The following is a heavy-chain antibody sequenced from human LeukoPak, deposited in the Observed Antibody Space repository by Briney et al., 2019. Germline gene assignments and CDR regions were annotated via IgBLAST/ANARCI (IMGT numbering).Heavy chain of an antibody. D-gene: IGHD2/OR15-2a*01. CDR3: ARGINNYGMDV. V-gene: IGHV3-33*01. Sequence: GGSLRLSCAASGFTFITYGMHWVRQAPGKGLEWVALIWYDGSSKYYADSVMGRFTISRDNSKNTVYLQMNSLRAEDTAVCYCARGINNYGMDVWGQGTTVTVSS. CDR1: GFTFITYG. CDR2: IWYDGSSK. J-gene: IGHJ6*02.